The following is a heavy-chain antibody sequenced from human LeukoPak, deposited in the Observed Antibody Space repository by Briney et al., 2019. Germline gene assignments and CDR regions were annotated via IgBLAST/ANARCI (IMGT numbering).Heavy chain of an antibody. CDR1: GFTFNNYW. J-gene: IGHJ3*02. CDR3: AKVIRSLVVVAAYAFDI. D-gene: IGHD2-15*01. CDR2: IKTDGSTT. Sequence: GGSLRLSCVASGFTFNNYWMHWLRQAPGKGLVWVSHIKTDGSTTNYADSVRGRFTISRDNAKNTLYLQMNSLRVEDTAVYYCAKVIRSLVVVAAYAFDIWGQGTMVTVSS. V-gene: IGHV3-74*01.